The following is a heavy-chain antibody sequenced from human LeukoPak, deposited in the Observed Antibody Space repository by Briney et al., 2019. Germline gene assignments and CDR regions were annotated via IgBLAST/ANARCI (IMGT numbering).Heavy chain of an antibody. V-gene: IGHV4-4*07. CDR3: VRALAGGNGDY. CDR2: NYHSWCT. CDR1: GGSISSYY. D-gene: IGHD6-19*01. J-gene: IGHJ4*02. Sequence: AETLSLTCTVSGGSISSYYWSWTRQPAGKGLEWIGHNYHSWCTNHNPSLKGRVTMSVATSKNQFSLHLSSVTAADTAVYYCVRALAGGNGDYWGQGTLVTVSS.